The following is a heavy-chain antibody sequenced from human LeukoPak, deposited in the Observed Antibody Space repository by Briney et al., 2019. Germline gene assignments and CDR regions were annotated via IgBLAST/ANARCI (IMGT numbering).Heavy chain of an antibody. CDR2: IRYDGSHK. D-gene: IGHD3-9*01. CDR3: AKASYWGDVLAGYMDV. J-gene: IGHJ6*03. V-gene: IGHV3-30*02. CDR1: GYTFSSYG. Sequence: GGSLRLSCAVSGYTFSSYGMHWVRQAPGKGLEWVAFIRYDGSHKYFADSVKGRFTISRDNSKNTLYLQMNSLRVEDTAVYYCAKASYWGDVLAGYMDVWGKGTTVTISS.